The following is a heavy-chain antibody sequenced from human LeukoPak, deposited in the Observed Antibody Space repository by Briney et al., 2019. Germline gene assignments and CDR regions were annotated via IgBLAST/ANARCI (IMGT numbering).Heavy chain of an antibody. V-gene: IGHV4-59*11. CDR3: GRGGYYVGV. Sequence: SETLSLTCTVSGGSMSSQYWSWIRQPPGKGLEWIGYIYDSGSTKYSPSLKSRVTISADTSNNQFSLKLSSVTAADTAVYYCGRGGYYVGVWGKGTTVTVSS. J-gene: IGHJ6*03. CDR2: IYDSGST. CDR1: GGSMSSQY.